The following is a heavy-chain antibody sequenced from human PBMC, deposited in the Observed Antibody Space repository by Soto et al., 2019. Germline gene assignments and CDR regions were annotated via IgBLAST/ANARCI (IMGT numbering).Heavy chain of an antibody. J-gene: IGHJ5*02. CDR1: GFTFSSYA. CDR3: AKDYCSGSYYSDWFDP. D-gene: IGHD3-10*01. CDR2: ISGSGGST. V-gene: IGHV3-23*01. Sequence: GGSLRLSCAASGFTFSSYAMSWVRQAPGKGLEWVSAISGSGGSTYYADSVKGRFTISRDNSKNTLYLQMNSLGAEDTAVYYCAKDYCSGSYYSDWFDPWGQGTLVTVSS.